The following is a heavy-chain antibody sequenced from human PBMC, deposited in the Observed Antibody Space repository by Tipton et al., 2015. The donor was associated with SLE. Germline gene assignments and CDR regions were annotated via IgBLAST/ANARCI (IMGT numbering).Heavy chain of an antibody. Sequence: TLSLTCTVSGGSIISSTYFWAWIRQPPGKGLEWIGSIYYGRSTYYSPSLKSRVTISVDTSKEQFSLKLSSVTAADTAVYYCARDGDGDYLVGFDLWGRGTLVTVSS. CDR1: GGSIISSTYF. CDR2: IYYGRST. J-gene: IGHJ2*01. V-gene: IGHV4-39*07. CDR3: ARDGDGDYLVGFDL. D-gene: IGHD4-17*01.